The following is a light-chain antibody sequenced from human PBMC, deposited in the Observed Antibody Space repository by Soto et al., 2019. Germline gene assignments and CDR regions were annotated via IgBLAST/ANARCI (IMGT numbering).Light chain of an antibody. Sequence: DIQMTQSPSAMSASVGDRVTITCRASQGISNYLAWFQQKPGKVPKRLIYAASSLQSGVPSRFSGSESGTEFTHTNSSLQPEDFATNYCLQNNSYPPGTFGPGNKVDI. CDR3: LQNNSYPPGT. V-gene: IGKV1-17*03. CDR2: AAS. CDR1: QGISNY. J-gene: IGKJ3*01.